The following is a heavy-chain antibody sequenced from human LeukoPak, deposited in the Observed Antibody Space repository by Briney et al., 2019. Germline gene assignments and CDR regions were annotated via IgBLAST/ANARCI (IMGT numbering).Heavy chain of an antibody. Sequence: GGSLRLSCAASGFTFSSYAMSWVRQAPGKGLEWVSAISGSGGSTYYADSVKGRFTISRDNSKNTLYPQMNSLRAEDTAVYYCAKDGWDYYGSGSQVDYWGQGTLVTVFS. CDR3: AKDGWDYYGSGSQVDY. D-gene: IGHD3-10*01. V-gene: IGHV3-23*01. CDR2: ISGSGGST. J-gene: IGHJ4*02. CDR1: GFTFSSYA.